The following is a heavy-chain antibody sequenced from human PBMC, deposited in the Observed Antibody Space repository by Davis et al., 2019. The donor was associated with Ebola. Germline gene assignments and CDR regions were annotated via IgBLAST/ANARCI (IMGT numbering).Heavy chain of an antibody. CDR3: TRDFDWHDGS. D-gene: IGHD3-9*01. CDR2: INSDGTKT. V-gene: IGHV3-74*01. CDR1: GFTSTNNW. J-gene: IGHJ5*02. Sequence: HTGGSLRLSCAASGFTSTNNWIHWVRQAPGKGLVWVSRINSDGTKTGYADSVRGRFTISRDIAKNTLFLQMNSLTADDSAVYYCTRDFDWHDGSWGQGTLVTVSS.